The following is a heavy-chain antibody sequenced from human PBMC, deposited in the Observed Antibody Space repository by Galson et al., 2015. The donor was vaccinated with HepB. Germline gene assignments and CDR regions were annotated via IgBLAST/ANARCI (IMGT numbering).Heavy chain of an antibody. CDR2: INHSGST. Sequence: ETLSLTCTVSGGSISSYYWSWIRQPPGKGLEWIGEINHSGSTNYNPSLKSRVTISVDTSKNQFSLKLSSVTAADTAVYYCARGKGSYYDSSGYYYYYYYYMDVWGKGTTVTASS. CDR1: GGSISSYY. D-gene: IGHD3-22*01. CDR3: ARGKGSYYDSSGYYYYYYYYMDV. V-gene: IGHV4-34*01. J-gene: IGHJ6*03.